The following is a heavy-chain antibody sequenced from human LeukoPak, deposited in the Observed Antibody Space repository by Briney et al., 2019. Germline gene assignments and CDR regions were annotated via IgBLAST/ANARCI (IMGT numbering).Heavy chain of an antibody. J-gene: IGHJ4*02. CDR1: GFTFSSYS. CDR2: ISSSSSYI. Sequence: GGSLRLSCAASGFTFSSYSMNWVRQAPGKGLEWVSSISSSSSYIYYADSVKGRFTISRDNAKNSLYLQMNSLRDEDTAVYYCAGSGSYRFDYWGQGTLVTVSS. V-gene: IGHV3-21*01. D-gene: IGHD1-26*01. CDR3: AGSGSYRFDY.